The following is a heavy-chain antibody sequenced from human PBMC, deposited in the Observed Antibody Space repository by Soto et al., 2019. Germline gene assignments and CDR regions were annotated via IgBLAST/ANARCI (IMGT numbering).Heavy chain of an antibody. J-gene: IGHJ6*02. CDR1: GFTFSTYA. Sequence: GSLRLSCAASGFTFSTYAMSWVRQAPGKGLEWVSTVSGGGGGTYYADSVKGRFTISRDNSKNTLYLQMNSLRAEDTAVYYCAKEIYYYYGMDVWGQGTTVTVSS. CDR2: VSGGGGGT. V-gene: IGHV3-23*01. CDR3: AKEIYYYYGMDV.